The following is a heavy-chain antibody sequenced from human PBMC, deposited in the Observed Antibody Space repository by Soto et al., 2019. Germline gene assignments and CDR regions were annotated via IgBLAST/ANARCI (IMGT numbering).Heavy chain of an antibody. Sequence: SETLSLTSAVYGGSSSGYYWSWIRQPPGKGLEGIREINHSGSTNYNPSLKSRVTISVDTSKNQFSLKRRSVTAADTAVYYCARGYGSSTSCYNRVSNFDCWGQAALVTVS. CDR2: INHSGST. CDR1: GGSSSGYY. J-gene: IGHJ4*02. V-gene: IGHV4-34*01. D-gene: IGHD2-2*02. CDR3: ARGYGSSTSCYNRVSNFDC.